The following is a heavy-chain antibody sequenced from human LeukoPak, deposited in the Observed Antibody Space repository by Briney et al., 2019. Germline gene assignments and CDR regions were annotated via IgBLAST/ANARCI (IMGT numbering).Heavy chain of an antibody. Sequence: PGESLKISCAASGFTFSSYAMSWVRQAPGKGLEWVSAISGSGGSTYYADSVKGRFTISRDNSKNTLYLQMDSLRAEDTAVYYCAKNGGRAPGGYFQHWGQGTLVTVSS. CDR2: ISGSGGST. J-gene: IGHJ1*01. V-gene: IGHV3-23*01. CDR3: AKNGGRAPGGYFQH. D-gene: IGHD2-8*01. CDR1: GFTFSSYA.